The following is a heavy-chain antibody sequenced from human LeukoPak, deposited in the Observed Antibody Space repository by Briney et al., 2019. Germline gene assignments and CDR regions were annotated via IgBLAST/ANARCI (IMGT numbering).Heavy chain of an antibody. Sequence: GGSLRLSCAASEITFSDTWMNWVRQAPGKGLEWVGRIKDKFYSETTDYAAPVKGRFIISRDDSKKTVYLQMNSLKADDTAVYFCTTVTVCTGSSCPGAFDHWGQGTVVTVSS. J-gene: IGHJ4*02. D-gene: IGHD2-8*02. CDR3: TTVTVCTGSSCPGAFDH. CDR1: EITFSDTW. CDR2: IKDKFYSETT. V-gene: IGHV3-15*01.